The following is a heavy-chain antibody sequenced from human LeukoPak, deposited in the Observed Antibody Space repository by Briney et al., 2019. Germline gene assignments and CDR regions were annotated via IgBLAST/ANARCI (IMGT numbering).Heavy chain of an antibody. V-gene: IGHV4-39*01. CDR1: GDSISSSSYY. Sequence: PSDTLSLTCTISGDSISSSSYYSGWIRQPPGKGLEWIGSIYYRGSTYYNPSLKSRVTISVDTSKNQFSLKLSSVTAADTAVYYCARHKGSSGWYRWFDPWGEGTLVSVSS. J-gene: IGHJ5*02. CDR3: ARHKGSSGWYRWFDP. CDR2: IYYRGST. D-gene: IGHD6-19*01.